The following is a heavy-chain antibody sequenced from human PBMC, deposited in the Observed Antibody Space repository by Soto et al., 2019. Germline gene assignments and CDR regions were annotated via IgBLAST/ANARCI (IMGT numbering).Heavy chain of an antibody. V-gene: IGHV3-11*05. CDR2: ISSTGTYT. Sequence: QVQLVESGGGLVKPGGSLRLSCAVSGFTFSDYQMTWFRQAPGKGLEWVSRISSTGTYTNYADSVKGRFTVSRDNANNTVYLQMDSLRDEDTAGYFCARSVGIRLNDYWGQGTLVIVSS. CDR3: ARSVGIRLNDY. D-gene: IGHD1-26*01. CDR1: GFTFSDYQ. J-gene: IGHJ4*02.